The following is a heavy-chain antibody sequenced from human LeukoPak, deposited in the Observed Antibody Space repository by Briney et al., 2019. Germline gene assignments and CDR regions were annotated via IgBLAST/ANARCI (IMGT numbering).Heavy chain of an antibody. CDR2: INHSGST. CDR3: ARGRRWNKAFDC. D-gene: IGHD1/OR15-1a*01. J-gene: IGHJ4*02. V-gene: IGHV4-39*07. CDR1: GGSISSSSYY. Sequence: SETLSLTCTVSGGSISSSSYYWGWIRQPAGKGLEWIGEINHSGSTNYNPSLKSRVTISVDTSKNQFSLKLSSVTAADTAVYYCARGRRWNKAFDCWGQGTLVTVSS.